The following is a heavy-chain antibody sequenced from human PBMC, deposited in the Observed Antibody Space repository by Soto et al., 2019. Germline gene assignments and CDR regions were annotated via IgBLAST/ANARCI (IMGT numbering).Heavy chain of an antibody. CDR2: INAGNGNT. CDR3: ARGGSLYWYFDL. D-gene: IGHD1-26*01. Sequence: ASVKVSCKASGYTFTTYAMPWVRQAPGQRLEWMGWINAGNGNTKYSQKFQGRVTITRDTSASTAYMELSSLRSEDTAVYYCARGGSLYWYFDLWGRGTLVTSP. V-gene: IGHV1-3*01. CDR1: GYTFTTYA. J-gene: IGHJ2*01.